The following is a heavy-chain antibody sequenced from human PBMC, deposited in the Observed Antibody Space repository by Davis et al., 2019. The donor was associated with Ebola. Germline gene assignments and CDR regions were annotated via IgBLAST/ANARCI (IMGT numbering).Heavy chain of an antibody. Sequence: GGSLRLSCAASGFSFMSYAMSWVRQAPGKGLEWVSLISGSDGSTYYADSVKGRFTISRDNSKNTLYLQMTSLRAEDTALYYCAKDLYGDYDLDYWGQGTLVTVSS. J-gene: IGHJ4*02. V-gene: IGHV3-23*01. CDR2: ISGSDGST. CDR3: AKDLYGDYDLDY. D-gene: IGHD2-21*02. CDR1: GFSFMSYA.